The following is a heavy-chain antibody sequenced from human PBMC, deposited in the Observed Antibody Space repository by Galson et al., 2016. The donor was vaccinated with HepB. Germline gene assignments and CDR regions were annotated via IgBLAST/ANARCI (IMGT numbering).Heavy chain of an antibody. D-gene: IGHD4-11*01. CDR3: ARRSALDYLGAFNI. CDR1: AASISTGGVS. J-gene: IGHJ3*02. CDR2: IYSSESP. Sequence: TLSPTCTVSAASISTGGVSWTWIRQHPEKGLEWIGFIYSSESPYYNPSLRGLVIISIDTSKNQFYLNVTSVTAADTAVYYCARRSALDYLGAFNIWGHGTKVTVSS. V-gene: IGHV4-31*01.